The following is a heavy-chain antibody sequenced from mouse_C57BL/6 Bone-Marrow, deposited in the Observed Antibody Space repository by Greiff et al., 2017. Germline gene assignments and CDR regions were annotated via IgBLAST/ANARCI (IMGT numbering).Heavy chain of an antibody. J-gene: IGHJ3*01. CDR3: ARERSGAWFAY. CDR1: GYTFTSYW. CDR2: IHPNSGST. Sequence: QVQLQQPGAELVKPGASVKLSCKASGYTFTSYWMHWVKQRPGQGLEWIGMIHPNSGSTNYNEKFKSKATLTVDKSSSTAYMQLSSLTSEDSAVYYCARERSGAWFAYWGQGTLVTGSA. D-gene: IGHD4-1*01. V-gene: IGHV1-64*01.